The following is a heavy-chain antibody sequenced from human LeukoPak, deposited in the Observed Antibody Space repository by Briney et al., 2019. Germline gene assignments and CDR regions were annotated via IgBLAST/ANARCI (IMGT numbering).Heavy chain of an antibody. Sequence: PSETLSLTCTVSGGSISSYYWSWIRQPAEKGLEWIGRMHPSGSTNYSPSLKSRLTVSLDTSKNQFSLKLSSVTAADTAVYYCARTPGNAVTTPHYYYYYYMDVWGKGTTVTVSS. D-gene: IGHD4-11*01. J-gene: IGHJ6*03. V-gene: IGHV4-4*07. CDR2: MHPSGST. CDR3: ARTPGNAVTTPHYYYYYYMDV. CDR1: GGSISSYY.